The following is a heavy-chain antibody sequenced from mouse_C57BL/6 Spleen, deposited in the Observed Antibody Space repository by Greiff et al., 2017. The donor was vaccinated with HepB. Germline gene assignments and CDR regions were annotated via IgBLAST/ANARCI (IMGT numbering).Heavy chain of an antibody. CDR3: ARGGDYYGPAWFAY. V-gene: IGHV1-72*01. J-gene: IGHJ3*01. CDR2: IDPNSGGT. Sequence: VQLQQPGAELVKPGASVKLSCKASGYTFTSYWMHWVKQRPGRGLEWIGRIDPNSGGTKYNEKFKSEATLTVDKPSSTAYMQLSSLTSEDSAVYYCARGGDYYGPAWFAYWGQGTLVTVSA. CDR1: GYTFTSYW. D-gene: IGHD1-2*01.